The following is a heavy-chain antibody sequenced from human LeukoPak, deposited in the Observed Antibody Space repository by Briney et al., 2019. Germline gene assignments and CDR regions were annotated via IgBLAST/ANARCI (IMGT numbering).Heavy chain of an antibody. D-gene: IGHD3-22*01. J-gene: IGHJ4*02. V-gene: IGHV3-30-3*01. CDR1: GFTFSSYA. CDR2: ISYDGSNK. CDR3: ARGEGYYDSSGYGFLDY. Sequence: GGSLRLSCAASGFTFSSYAMHWVRQARGKGLEWVAVISYDGSNKYYADSVKGRFTISRDNSKNTLYLQMNSLRAEDTAVYYCARGEGYYDSSGYGFLDYWGQGTLVTVSS.